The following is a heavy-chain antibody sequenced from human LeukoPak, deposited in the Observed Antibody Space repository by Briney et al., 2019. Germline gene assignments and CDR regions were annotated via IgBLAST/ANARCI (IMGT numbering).Heavy chain of an antibody. CDR1: GYTFTSYG. CDR3: ARDFNEIIWFGDSAGAFDI. J-gene: IGHJ3*02. CDR2: ISAYNGNT. Sequence: ASVKVSCKASGYTFTSYGISWERQAPGQGLEWMGWISAYNGNTNYAQKLQGRVTMTTDTSTSTDYMELRSLRSDDTAVYYCARDFNEIIWFGDSAGAFDIWGQGTMVTVSS. D-gene: IGHD3-10*01. V-gene: IGHV1-18*01.